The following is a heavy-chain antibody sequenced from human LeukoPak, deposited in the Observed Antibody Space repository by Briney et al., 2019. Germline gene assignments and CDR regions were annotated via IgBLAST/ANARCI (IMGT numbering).Heavy chain of an antibody. CDR3: ARRAIVVVPAARGSSYNWNFFDY. V-gene: IGHV4-34*01. CDR2: INHSGST. J-gene: IGHJ4*02. Sequence: PSETLSLTCAVYGGSFSGYYWSWIRQPPGKGLESIGEINHSGSTNYNPSLKSRVTISVDTSKNQFSLKLSSVTAADTAVYYCARRAIVVVPAARGSSYNWNFFDYWGQGTLVTVSS. D-gene: IGHD2-2*01. CDR1: GGSFSGYY.